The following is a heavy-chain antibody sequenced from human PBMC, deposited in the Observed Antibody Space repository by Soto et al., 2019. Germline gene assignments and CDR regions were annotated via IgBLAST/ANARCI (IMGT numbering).Heavy chain of an antibody. J-gene: IGHJ4*02. CDR3: AKPSLATTAINYYFAC. CDR2: VGINGATT. Sequence: PGGSLRLSCAASGFTFSSYGMHWVRQAPGKGLQWVSSVGINGATTYYADSVKGRFIISRDNSRNTLFLEMNSLRAEDTAIYYCAKPSLATTAINYYFACWGQGTLVTV. V-gene: IGHV3-23*01. D-gene: IGHD2-21*02. CDR1: GFTFSSYG.